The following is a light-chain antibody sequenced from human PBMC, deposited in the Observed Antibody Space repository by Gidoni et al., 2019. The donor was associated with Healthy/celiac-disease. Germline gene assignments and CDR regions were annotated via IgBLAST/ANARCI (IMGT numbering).Light chain of an antibody. Sequence: QSALTQPASESGSPGQSITLSWTGTSSDVGSYNLVSWYQQQPGKAPKLMIYEGSKRPSGVSNRFSGSKSGNTASLTISGLQAEDEADYYCCSYAGSSTWVFGGGTKLTVL. V-gene: IGLV2-23*01. J-gene: IGLJ3*02. CDR1: SSDVGSYNL. CDR3: CSYAGSSTWV. CDR2: EGS.